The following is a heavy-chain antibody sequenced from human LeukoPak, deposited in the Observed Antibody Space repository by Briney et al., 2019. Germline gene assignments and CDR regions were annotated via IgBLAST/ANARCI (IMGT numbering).Heavy chain of an antibody. CDR2: IQQDGNEE. J-gene: IGHJ4*02. CDR1: GFTFSSYW. CDR3: AREHPYYYDSSGTALMAEIKYYFDY. V-gene: IGHV3-7*01. D-gene: IGHD3-22*01. Sequence: PGGSLRLSCAGSGFTFSSYWMSWVRQAPGKGLEWVANIQQDGNEEYYVDSVKGRFTISRDNAKNSLYLQMNSLRAEDTGVYYCAREHPYYYDSSGTALMAEIKYYFDYWGQGTLVTVSS.